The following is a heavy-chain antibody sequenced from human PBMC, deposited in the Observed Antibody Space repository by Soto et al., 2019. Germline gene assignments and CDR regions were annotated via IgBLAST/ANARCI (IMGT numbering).Heavy chain of an antibody. Sequence: SETLSLTCTVSGGSISSYYWSWIRQPPGKGLEWIGYIYYSGSTNYNPSLKIRVTISVDTSKNQFSLKLSSVTAADTAVYYCARAELDYYDILTGYYLVYWGQGTLVTVSS. D-gene: IGHD3-9*01. CDR3: ARAELDYYDILTGYYLVY. V-gene: IGHV4-59*08. CDR2: IYYSGST. CDR1: GGSISSYY. J-gene: IGHJ4*02.